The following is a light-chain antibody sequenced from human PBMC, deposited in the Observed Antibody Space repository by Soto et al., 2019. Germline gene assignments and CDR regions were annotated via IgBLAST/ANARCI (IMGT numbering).Light chain of an antibody. Sequence: DIQMTQSPSSLSACVGGRVAITCRASQSISSYLNWYQQKPGKAPKLLIYAASSLQSGVPSRFSGSGSGTDFTLTISSLQPEDFATYYCQQSSEATWTFGQGTKVDIK. CDR2: AAS. CDR1: QSISSY. V-gene: IGKV1-39*01. CDR3: QQSSEATWT. J-gene: IGKJ1*01.